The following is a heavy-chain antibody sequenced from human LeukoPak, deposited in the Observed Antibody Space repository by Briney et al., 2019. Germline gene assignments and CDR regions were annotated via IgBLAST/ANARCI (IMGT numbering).Heavy chain of an antibody. CDR3: ARGLRAVSGDY. Sequence: PGGSLRLSCAASGFTFSSYWMSWVRQAPGKGLEWIGGIYYSGSTYYNPSLKSRVTISVDTSKNQFSLKLSSVTAADTAVYYCARGLRAVSGDYWGQGTLVTVSS. J-gene: IGHJ4*02. CDR2: IYYSGST. V-gene: IGHV4-4*02. CDR1: GFTFSSYW. D-gene: IGHD5/OR15-5a*01.